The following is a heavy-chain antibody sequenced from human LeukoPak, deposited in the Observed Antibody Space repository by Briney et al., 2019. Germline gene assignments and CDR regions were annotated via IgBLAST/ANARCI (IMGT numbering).Heavy chain of an antibody. CDR1: GFTISNNY. Sequence: GGSLRLSCAASGFTISNNYMSLVRQAPGRGPEWVSVIHSGGTTHYADSVKGRFTISRDNSNNTLFLQMDSLRADDTAVYHCTKDPGYGLGIDFGDFWGQGIPVTVSS. J-gene: IGHJ4*02. V-gene: IGHV3-66*01. D-gene: IGHD3-10*01. CDR3: TKDPGYGLGIDFGDF. CDR2: IHSGGTT.